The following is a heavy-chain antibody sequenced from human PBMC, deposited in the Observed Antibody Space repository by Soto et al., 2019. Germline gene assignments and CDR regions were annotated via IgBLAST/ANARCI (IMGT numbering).Heavy chain of an antibody. V-gene: IGHV3-30-3*01. J-gene: IGHJ4*02. CDR3: AKDHYDRSVYLFDY. Sequence: QVQLVESGGGVVQPGRSLGLSCAASGFTFSNYAMHWVRQAPGKGLEWVALISDDGSNKYHADSVKGRFTISRDNSKNTLYLQMSSLRTEDTAVYYCAKDHYDRSVYLFDYWGQGTLVAVSS. CDR1: GFTFSNYA. D-gene: IGHD3-22*01. CDR2: ISDDGSNK.